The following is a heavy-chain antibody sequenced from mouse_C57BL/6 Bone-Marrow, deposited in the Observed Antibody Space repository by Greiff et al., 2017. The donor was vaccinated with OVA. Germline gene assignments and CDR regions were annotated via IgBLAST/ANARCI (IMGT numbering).Heavy chain of an antibody. CDR2: IDPENGDT. V-gene: IGHV14-4*01. J-gene: IGHJ4*01. D-gene: IGHD6-1*01. CDR3: TQRDAYYAMDY. CDR1: GFNIKDDY. Sequence: EVHLVESGAELVRPGASVKLSCTASGFNIKDDYMHWVKQRPEQGLEWIGWIDPENGDTEYASKFQGKATITADTSSNTAYLQLSSLTSEDTAVYYCTQRDAYYAMDYWGQGTSVTVSS.